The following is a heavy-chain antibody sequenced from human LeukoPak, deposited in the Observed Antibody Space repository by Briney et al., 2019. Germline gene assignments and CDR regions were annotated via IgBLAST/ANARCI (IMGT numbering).Heavy chain of an antibody. J-gene: IGHJ6*02. CDR1: GYSFTSYW. CDR3: ARHEGIVGATTTSFYGMDV. D-gene: IGHD1-26*01. V-gene: IGHV5-51*01. CDR2: IYPSDSDT. Sequence: GESLKISCKGSGYSFTSYWIGWVRQMPGKGLEWMGIIYPSDSDTRYSPSFQGQVTISADKSISTAYLQWSSLKASDTAMYYCARHEGIVGATTTSFYGMDVWGQGTTVTVSS.